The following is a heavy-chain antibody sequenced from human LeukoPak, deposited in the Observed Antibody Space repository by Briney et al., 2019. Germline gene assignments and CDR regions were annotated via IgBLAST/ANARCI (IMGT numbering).Heavy chain of an antibody. CDR1: GGTFNNSA. Sequence: SVKVSCKASGGTFNNSAISWVRQAPGQGLEWMGRIIPILGIGNSAQEFQGRVTITADESTSTAYMELSSLRSEDTAVYYCARHKWSGAFDYWGQGTLVTVSS. V-gene: IGHV1-69*04. CDR2: IIPILGIG. CDR3: ARHKWSGAFDY. D-gene: IGHD3-3*01. J-gene: IGHJ4*02.